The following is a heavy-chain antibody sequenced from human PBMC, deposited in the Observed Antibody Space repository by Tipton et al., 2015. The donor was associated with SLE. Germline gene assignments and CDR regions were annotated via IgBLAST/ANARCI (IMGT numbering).Heavy chain of an antibody. CDR1: GGSISGSY. Sequence: TLSLTCTVSGGSISGSYWNWIRQPPGRGLEWIGYIYYSGSIYYNPSLKSRVTISVDTSKNQFSLKLSSVTAADTAVYYCARQGGRQWFDPWGQGTLVTVSS. J-gene: IGHJ5*02. V-gene: IGHV4-59*04. CDR2: IYYSGSI. CDR3: ARQGGRQWFDP. D-gene: IGHD3-16*01.